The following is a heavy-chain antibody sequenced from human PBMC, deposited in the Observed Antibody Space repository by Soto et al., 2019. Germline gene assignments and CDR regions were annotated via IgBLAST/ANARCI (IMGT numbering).Heavy chain of an antibody. CDR3: ANVRLGP. Sequence: PGGSLRLSCAASGFTFDDYAMHWVRQAPGKGLEWVSGISWNSGSIGYADSVKGRFTISRDNAKNSLYLQMNSLRAEDTALYYCANVRLGPWGQGTLVTVSS. V-gene: IGHV3-9*01. D-gene: IGHD6-19*01. CDR1: GFTFDDYA. CDR2: ISWNSGSI. J-gene: IGHJ5*02.